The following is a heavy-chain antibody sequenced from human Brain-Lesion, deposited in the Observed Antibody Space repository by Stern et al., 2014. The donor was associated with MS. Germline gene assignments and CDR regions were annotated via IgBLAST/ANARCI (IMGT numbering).Heavy chain of an antibody. Sequence: VQLVESGGGLVQPGGSLRLSCAGSGFSLSSYWMSWVRQAPGKGPELVATIKQDGSERYYVDSVKGRFTISRDNSKNSVFLQMNSLRVEDTSVYYCARDCGSGSCYQTQYYYGVDVWGQGTTVIVSS. V-gene: IGHV3-7*01. D-gene: IGHD2-15*01. J-gene: IGHJ6*02. CDR3: ARDCGSGSCYQTQYYYGVDV. CDR2: IKQDGSER. CDR1: GFSLSSYW.